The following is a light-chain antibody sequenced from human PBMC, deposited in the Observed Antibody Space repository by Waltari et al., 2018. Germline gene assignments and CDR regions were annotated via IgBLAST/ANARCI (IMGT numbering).Light chain of an antibody. V-gene: IGLV1-51*02. CDR1: SSNIGNNY. Sequence: QSVLTQPPSVSAAPGQRVTIPSSGGSSNIGNNYVSCYRQFPGTAPNLLIYENTERSSGIPGRFSGSKSGTSATLDITGLQAGDEADYYCGTWDSSLSGAVFGGGTHLTVL. CDR3: GTWDSSLSGAV. J-gene: IGLJ7*01. CDR2: ENT.